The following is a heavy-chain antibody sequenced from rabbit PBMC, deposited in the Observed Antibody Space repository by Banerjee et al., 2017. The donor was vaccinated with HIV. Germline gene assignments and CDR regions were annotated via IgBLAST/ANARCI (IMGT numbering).Heavy chain of an antibody. CDR2: IDGGGSGTT. CDR1: GFSLSSYS. Sequence: QSLEESGGDLVKPGASLTLTCTVSGFSLSSYSMCWVRQASGKGLEWIACIDGGGSGTTYYASWAKGRFTISKTSSTTVTLQMTSLTAADTATYFCARDAPYAGSGLASDLWGQGTLVTVS. CDR3: ARDAPYAGSGLASDL. D-gene: IGHD4-2*01. J-gene: IGHJ6*01. V-gene: IGHV1S40*01.